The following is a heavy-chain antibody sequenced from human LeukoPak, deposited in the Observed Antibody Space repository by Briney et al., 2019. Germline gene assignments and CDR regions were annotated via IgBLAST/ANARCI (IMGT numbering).Heavy chain of an antibody. CDR2: ISRSSSYI. J-gene: IGHJ5*02. Sequence: GGSLRLSCAASGFTFSSYSMNWVRQAPGKGLEWVSSISRSSSYIYYADSVKGRFTISRDNSKNTLYLQMNSLRAEDAAVYYCAKTVSTMIVLIGGWFDPWGQGTLVTVSS. V-gene: IGHV3-21*04. CDR1: GFTFSSYS. CDR3: AKTVSTMIVLIGGWFDP. D-gene: IGHD3-22*01.